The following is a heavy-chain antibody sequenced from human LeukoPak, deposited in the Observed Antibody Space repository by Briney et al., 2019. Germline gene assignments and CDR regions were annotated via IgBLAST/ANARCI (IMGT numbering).Heavy chain of an antibody. CDR2: IYHSGST. Sequence: PSETLSLTCTVSGYSISSGYYWGWIRQPPGKGLEWIGSIYHSGSTYYNPSLKSRVTISVDTSKNQFSLKLSSVTAADTAVYYCARELKPVPLTFYAGSGWFDPWGQGTLVTVSS. V-gene: IGHV4-38-2*02. CDR1: GYSISSGYY. J-gene: IGHJ5*02. CDR3: ARELKPVPLTFYAGSGWFDP. D-gene: IGHD1-14*01.